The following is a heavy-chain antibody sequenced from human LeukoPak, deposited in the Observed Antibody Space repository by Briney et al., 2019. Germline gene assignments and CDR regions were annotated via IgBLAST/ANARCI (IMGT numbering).Heavy chain of an antibody. V-gene: IGHV4-39*01. CDR2: IYYSGST. D-gene: IGHD1-26*01. Sequence: SETLSLTCTVSGGSISSNGYYWGWIRQPPGKGLEWIGSIYYSGSTYYNPSLKSRVTISVDTSKNQFSLKLSSVTAADTAVYYCARFDSGSYEASYYFDYWGQGTLVTVSS. CDR3: ARFDSGSYEASYYFDY. CDR1: GGSISSNGYY. J-gene: IGHJ4*02.